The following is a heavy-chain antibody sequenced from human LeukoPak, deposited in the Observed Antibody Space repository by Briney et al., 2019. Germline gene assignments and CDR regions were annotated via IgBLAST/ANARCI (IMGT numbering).Heavy chain of an antibody. Sequence: SETLSLTCTVSGGSVSSGDYYWCWIRQHPGKGLEWIGYIYYSGTTYYNPSLKSRLTISLDTSKNQFSLKLSSVTAADTAVYYCARAAQNWNNAPYFDFWGQETLVTVSS. J-gene: IGHJ4*02. CDR1: GGSVSSGDYY. CDR2: IYYSGTT. D-gene: IGHD1/OR15-1a*01. CDR3: ARAAQNWNNAPYFDF. V-gene: IGHV4-31*03.